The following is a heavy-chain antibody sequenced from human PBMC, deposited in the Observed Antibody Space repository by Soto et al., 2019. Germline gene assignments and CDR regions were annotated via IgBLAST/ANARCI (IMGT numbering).Heavy chain of an antibody. Sequence: EVQLVESGGGLVQPGRSLRLSCAASGFTFDDYAMHWVRQAPGKGLEWVSGISWNSGSIGYADSVKGRFTISRDNAKNSLYLQMNSLRAEDTALYYCAKDRGIASGAVDYWGQGTLVTVSS. CDR1: GFTFDDYA. V-gene: IGHV3-9*01. J-gene: IGHJ4*02. D-gene: IGHD6-13*01. CDR2: ISWNSGSI. CDR3: AKDRGIASGAVDY.